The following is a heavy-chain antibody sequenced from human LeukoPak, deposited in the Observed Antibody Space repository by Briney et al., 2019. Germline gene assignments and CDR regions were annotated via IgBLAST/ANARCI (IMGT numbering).Heavy chain of an antibody. Sequence: ASVKVSCKASGGTFSSYSITWVRQAPGQGLEWMGGIIPLFNTANYAQQFQGRVTITTDESTSTAYMELSSLRFEDTAMYYCARVDRYHYYLDVWGKGTTVTVSS. V-gene: IGHV1-69*05. CDR3: ARVDRYHYYLDV. J-gene: IGHJ6*03. CDR2: IIPLFNTA. CDR1: GGTFSSYS.